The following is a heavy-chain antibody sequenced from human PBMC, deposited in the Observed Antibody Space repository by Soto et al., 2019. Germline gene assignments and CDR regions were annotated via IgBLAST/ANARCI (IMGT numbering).Heavy chain of an antibody. V-gene: IGHV4-59*02. J-gene: IGHJ4*02. D-gene: IGHD2-8*01. CDR1: GDSVTNYF. Sequence: SETLSLTCTVSGDSVTNYFWSWMRQPPGKGLEWIGHMYHGGRTNYSPSLKSRVTVSLGSSKNQFSLNLSSVTAADTAVYFCARDPGYCTNGVCPIFDFWGQGVLVTVSS. CDR2: MYHGGRT. CDR3: ARDPGYCTNGVCPIFDF.